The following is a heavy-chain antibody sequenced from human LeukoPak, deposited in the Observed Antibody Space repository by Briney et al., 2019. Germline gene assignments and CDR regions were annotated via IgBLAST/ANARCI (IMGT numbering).Heavy chain of an antibody. J-gene: IGHJ6*03. CDR2: IDDDGTDT. Sequence: GGSLRLSCVASGFTSGNYWMHWVRQAPGKGAEWVSRIDDDGTDTHYAVSVKGRFTISRDNAKNTLYLQMNSLGGEDTAVYYCARGMLSSAGYHWYYYMDVWGKGAMVTVSS. D-gene: IGHD3-3*01. CDR3: ARGMLSSAGYHWYYYMDV. V-gene: IGHV3-74*01. CDR1: GFTSGNYW.